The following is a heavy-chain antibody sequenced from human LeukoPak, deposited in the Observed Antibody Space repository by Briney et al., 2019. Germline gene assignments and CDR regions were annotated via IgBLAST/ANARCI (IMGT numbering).Heavy chain of an antibody. D-gene: IGHD6-6*01. CDR3: ASRGTAARPGYFDY. Sequence: ASVKVSCKASGYTFTGYYMHWVRQAPGQGFEWMGWINPNSGGTSYAQKFQGRVTMTRDTSISTAYMELSRLRSDDTAVYYCASRGTAARPGYFDYWGQGTLVTVSS. J-gene: IGHJ4*02. CDR2: INPNSGGT. CDR1: GYTFTGYY. V-gene: IGHV1-2*02.